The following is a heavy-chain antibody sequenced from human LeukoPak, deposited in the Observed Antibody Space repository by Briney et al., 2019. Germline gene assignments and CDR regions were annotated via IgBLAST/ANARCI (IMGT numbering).Heavy chain of an antibody. D-gene: IGHD6-13*01. V-gene: IGHV5-51*01. CDR3: ARHSSRWFAGGGFDI. J-gene: IGHJ3*02. CDR1: GYNFTNHW. Sequence: GESLKISCKGSGYNFTNHWIGWVRQMPGKGLEWMGIIFPTDSNTRYSPSFRGQVTISADKSISTAYLQWSSLKARDTAIYYCARHSSRWFAGGGFDIWGQGTMVSVSS. CDR2: IFPTDSNT.